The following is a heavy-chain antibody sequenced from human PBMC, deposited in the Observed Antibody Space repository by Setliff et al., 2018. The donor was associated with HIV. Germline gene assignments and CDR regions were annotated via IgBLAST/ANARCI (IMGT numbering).Heavy chain of an antibody. V-gene: IGHV3-23*01. CDR3: AKGRHLLYYFDY. Sequence: LRLSCAASGLTFSSYAMSWVRQAPGKGLEWVLGIKGSGDTTYYADSVKGRFTISRDNSKNTLDLQMNSLRAEDTAVYDCAKGRHLLYYFDYWGQGTLVTVSS. D-gene: IGHD1-26*01. J-gene: IGHJ4*02. CDR1: GLTFSSYA. CDR2: IKGSGDTT.